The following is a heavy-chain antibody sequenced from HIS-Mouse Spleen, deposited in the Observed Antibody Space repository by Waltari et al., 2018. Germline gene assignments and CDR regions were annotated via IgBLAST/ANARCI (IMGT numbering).Heavy chain of an antibody. J-gene: IGHJ4*02. D-gene: IGHD1-26*01. CDR1: GGSISSSSYY. V-gene: IGHV4-39*07. Sequence: QLQLQESGPGLVTPSETLSLTCTVSGGSISSSSYYWGWIRQPPGKGLEWIGSIDYSGSTYYNPSITSRVTISVETSKTQFYLKLSSVTAADTAVYYCARDRELYFDYWGQGTLVTVSS. CDR3: ARDRELYFDY. CDR2: IDYSGST.